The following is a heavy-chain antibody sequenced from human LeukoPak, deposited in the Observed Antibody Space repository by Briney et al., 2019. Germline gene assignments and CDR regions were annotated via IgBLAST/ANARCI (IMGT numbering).Heavy chain of an antibody. Sequence: GGSLRLSCAASGFSVSNNDMSWVRQAPGKGLEWVSVIYSGGGTYYADSVKGRFTISRDNAKNTLYLQMNSLRAEDTAVYYCAKYYYDSSGYFFDYWGQGTLVTVSS. CDR2: IYSGGGT. CDR1: GFSVSNND. J-gene: IGHJ4*02. D-gene: IGHD3-22*01. V-gene: IGHV3-66*01. CDR3: AKYYYDSSGYFFDY.